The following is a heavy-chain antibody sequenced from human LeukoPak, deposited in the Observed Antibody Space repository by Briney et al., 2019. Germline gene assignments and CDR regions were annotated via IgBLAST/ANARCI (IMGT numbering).Heavy chain of an antibody. V-gene: IGHV1-46*01. CDR2: INPSGGST. D-gene: IGHD2-2*01. CDR3: ARGRISIGLSWAFDY. J-gene: IGHJ4*02. CDR1: GYTFTSYY. Sequence: ASVKVSCKASGYTFTSYYMHWVRQAPGQGLEWMGIINPSGGSTSYAQKFQGRVTMTRDTSTSTVYMELSSLRSEDTAVYYCARGRISIGLSWAFDYWGQGTLVTVSS.